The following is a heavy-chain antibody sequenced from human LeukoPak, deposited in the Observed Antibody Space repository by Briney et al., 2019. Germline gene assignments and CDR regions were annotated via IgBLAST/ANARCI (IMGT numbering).Heavy chain of an antibody. J-gene: IGHJ4*02. D-gene: IGHD5-24*01. CDR1: GGSISSYY. V-gene: IGHV4-4*09. Sequence: SETLSLTCTVSGGSISSYYWSWIRQLPGKGLEWIGYIYTSVSTNYNPSLKSPVTISVDTSKNQFSLKLSSVTAADTAVYYCARHLGRDGYPDYWGQGTLVTVSS. CDR3: ARHLGRDGYPDY. CDR2: IYTSVST.